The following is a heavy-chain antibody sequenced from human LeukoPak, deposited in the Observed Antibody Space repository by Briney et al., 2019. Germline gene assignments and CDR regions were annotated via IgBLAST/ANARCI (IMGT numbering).Heavy chain of an antibody. Sequence: PSETLSLTCTDSGGSISSYYWSWIRQPPGKGLEWIGYIYYSGSTNYNPSLKSRVTISVDTSKNQFSLKLSSVTAADTAVYYCARHYHFGGVIDYWGQGTLVTVSS. CDR1: GGSISSYY. D-gene: IGHD3-16*01. V-gene: IGHV4-59*01. CDR2: IYYSGST. CDR3: ARHYHFGGVIDY. J-gene: IGHJ4*02.